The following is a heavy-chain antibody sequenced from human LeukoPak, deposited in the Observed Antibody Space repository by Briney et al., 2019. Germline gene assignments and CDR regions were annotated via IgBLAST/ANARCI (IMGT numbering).Heavy chain of an antibody. D-gene: IGHD3-3*01. J-gene: IGHJ4*02. V-gene: IGHV1-2*02. CDR1: GYTFTGYY. CDR2: INPNSGGT. CDR3: AREEGMRGYDFWSGEPDDY. Sequence: ASVKVSCKASGYTFTGYYMHWVRQAPGQGLEWMGWINPNSGGTNYAQKFQGRVTMTRDTSISTAYMELSRLRSDDTAVYYCAREEGMRGYDFWSGEPDDYWGQGTPVTVSS.